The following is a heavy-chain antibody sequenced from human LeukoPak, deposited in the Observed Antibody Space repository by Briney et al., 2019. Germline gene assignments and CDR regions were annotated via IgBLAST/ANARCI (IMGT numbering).Heavy chain of an antibody. D-gene: IGHD1-26*01. CDR1: GGTFSSYA. CDR2: IIIIFGTP. V-gene: IGHV1-69*01. CDR3: ARDHIVGAGYYYYYYMDV. J-gene: IGHJ6*03. Sequence: AASVKVSCKASGGTFSSYAISWVRQAPGQGLEWMGGIIIIFGTPNYAQKFQGRVTITADESTSTAYMELSSLRPDDTAVYYCARDHIVGAGYYYYYYMDVWGKGNTVTVSS.